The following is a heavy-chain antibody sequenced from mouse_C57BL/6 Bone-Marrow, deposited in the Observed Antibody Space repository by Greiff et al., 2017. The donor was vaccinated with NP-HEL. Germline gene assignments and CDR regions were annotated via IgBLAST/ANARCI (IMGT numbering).Heavy chain of an antibody. CDR1: GYTFTSCW. Sequence: QVQLQQPGTELVKPGASVKLSCKASGYTFTSCWMHWVKQRPGQGLEWIGNINPSNGGTNYNEKFKSKATLTVDKSSSTASMQLSSLTSEDSAVYYCARCYGSSLHWYFDVWGTGTTVTVSS. V-gene: IGHV1-53*01. CDR3: ARCYGSSLHWYFDV. D-gene: IGHD1-1*01. CDR2: INPSNGGT. J-gene: IGHJ1*03.